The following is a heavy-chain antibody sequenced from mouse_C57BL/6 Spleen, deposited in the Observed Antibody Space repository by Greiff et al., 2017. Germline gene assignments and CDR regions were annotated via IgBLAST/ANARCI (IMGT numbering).Heavy chain of an antibody. V-gene: IGHV1-81*01. CDR1: GYTFTSYG. D-gene: IGHD1-1*01. J-gene: IGHJ2*01. CDR2: IYPRSGNT. CDR3: ARRGIDYYGSSYFDY. Sequence: QVQLKESGAELARPGASVKLSCKASGYTFTSYGISWVKQRTGQGLEWIGEIYPRSGNTYYNEKFKGKATLTADKSSSTAYMELRSLTSEDSAVYFCARRGIDYYGSSYFDYWGQGTTLTVSS.